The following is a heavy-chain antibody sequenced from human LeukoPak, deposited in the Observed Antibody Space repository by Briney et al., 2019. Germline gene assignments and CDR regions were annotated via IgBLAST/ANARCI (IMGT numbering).Heavy chain of an antibody. V-gene: IGHV3-11*06. J-gene: IGHJ5*02. CDR3: ARDLGYSSPPDT. CDR1: GFTLSDYC. D-gene: IGHD6-19*01. CDR2: VSSSTNYT. Sequence: GGSLRLSCTASGFTLSDYCMSWIRKAPGKGLERVSYVSSSTNYTKYEDSVKGRFTVSRDNTKNSLYLQMNSLRAEDTAVYYCARDLGYSSPPDTWGQGTLVTVSS.